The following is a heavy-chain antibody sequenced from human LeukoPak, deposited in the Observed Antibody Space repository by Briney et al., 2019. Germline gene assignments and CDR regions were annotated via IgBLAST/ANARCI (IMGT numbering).Heavy chain of an antibody. D-gene: IGHD4-11*01. CDR1: GGSITTYY. CDR2: IYYRGTT. CDR3: AIHTTGNGMYV. Sequence: SETLSLTCRVAGGSITTYYWSWIRQPPGKGLEWIGYIYYRGTTNYNPSLKSRVTISVDTSKNQFSLKLSSVTAADTAVYFCAIHTTGNGMYVSDQGTTVTVSS. V-gene: IGHV4-59*08. J-gene: IGHJ6*02.